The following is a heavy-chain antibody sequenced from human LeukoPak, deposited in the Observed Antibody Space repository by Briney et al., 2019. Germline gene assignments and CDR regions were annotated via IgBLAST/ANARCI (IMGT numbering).Heavy chain of an antibody. CDR1: GGSFSGYY. J-gene: IGHJ6*02. CDR3: ARVLYYYGMDV. Sequence: SETLSLTCAVYGGSFSGYYWSWIRQPPGKGLGWIGEINHSGSTNYNPSLKSRVTISVDTSKNQFSLKLSSVTAADTAVYYCARVLYYYGMDVWGQGTTVTVSS. V-gene: IGHV4-34*01. CDR2: INHSGST.